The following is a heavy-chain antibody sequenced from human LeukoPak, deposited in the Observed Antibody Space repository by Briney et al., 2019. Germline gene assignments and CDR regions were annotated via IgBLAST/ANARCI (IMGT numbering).Heavy chain of an antibody. V-gene: IGHV3-7*01. CDR3: ARYLGLRLGELSPIPDY. J-gene: IGHJ4*02. Sequence: TGGSLRLSCAASGFTFSSYWMSWVRQAPGKGQEWVANIKQDGSEKYYVDSVKGRFTISRDNAKNSLYLQMNSLRAEDTAVYYCARYLGLRLGELSPIPDYWGQGTLVTVSS. CDR2: IKQDGSEK. CDR1: GFTFSSYW. D-gene: IGHD3-16*02.